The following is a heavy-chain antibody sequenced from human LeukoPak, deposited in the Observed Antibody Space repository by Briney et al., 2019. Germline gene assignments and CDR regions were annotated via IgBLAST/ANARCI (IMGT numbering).Heavy chain of an antibody. CDR1: GFTFSDYY. J-gene: IGHJ4*02. Sequence: GGSLRLSCAAPGFTFSDYYMSWIRQAPGKGLEWVSYISSSGSTIYYADSVKGRFTISRDNAKNSLYLQMNSLRAEDTAVYYCAREGIIVVVPASNDYWGQGTLVTVSS. V-gene: IGHV3-11*01. CDR3: AREGIIVVVPASNDY. D-gene: IGHD2-2*01. CDR2: ISSSGSTI.